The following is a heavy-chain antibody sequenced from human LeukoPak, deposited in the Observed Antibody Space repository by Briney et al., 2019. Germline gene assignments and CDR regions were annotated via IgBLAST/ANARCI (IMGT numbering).Heavy chain of an antibody. CDR2: INTDGSDT. Sequence: GGSLSLSCAASGFTFRRYWMHWVRQAPGKGPVWVSRINTDGSDTIYADSVKGRFTISRDNAKNTLFLQMNSLRAEDTAVYYCARDESATGPTTFDYWGQGTLVTVSS. CDR1: GFTFRRYW. D-gene: IGHD3-9*01. V-gene: IGHV3-74*01. CDR3: ARDESATGPTTFDY. J-gene: IGHJ4*02.